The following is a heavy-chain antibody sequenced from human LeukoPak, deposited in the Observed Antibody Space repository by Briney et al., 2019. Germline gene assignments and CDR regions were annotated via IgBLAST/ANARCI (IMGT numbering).Heavy chain of an antibody. CDR1: GFTFSNYA. J-gene: IGHJ4*02. D-gene: IGHD6-19*01. CDR2: ISGSGGST. CDR3: AKPTWGDGDSSGWSAFDY. Sequence: PGGSLRLSCTASGFTFSNYAMSWVRQAPGKGLEWVSDISGSGGSTYYADSVKGRFTVSRDNSKNTLYPQVSSLRAEDTAVYYCAKPTWGDGDSSGWSAFDYWGQGTLVTVSS. V-gene: IGHV3-23*01.